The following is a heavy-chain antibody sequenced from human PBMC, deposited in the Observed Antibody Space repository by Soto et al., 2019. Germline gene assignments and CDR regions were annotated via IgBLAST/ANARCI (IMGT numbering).Heavy chain of an antibody. CDR3: AILSTYYYDSSGTTEGY. D-gene: IGHD3-22*01. Sequence: SETLSLTCTVSGGSISSSSYYWGWIRQPPGKGLEWIGSIYYSGSTYYNPSLKSRVTISVDTSKNQFSLKLSSVTAADTAVYYCAILSTYYYDSSGTTEGYWGQGTLVTVSS. J-gene: IGHJ4*02. V-gene: IGHV4-39*01. CDR1: GGSISSSSYY. CDR2: IYYSGST.